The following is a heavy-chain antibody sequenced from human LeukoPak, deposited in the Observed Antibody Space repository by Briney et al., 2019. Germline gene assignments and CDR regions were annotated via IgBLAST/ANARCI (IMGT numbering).Heavy chain of an antibody. D-gene: IGHD4-17*01. CDR3: ARDAAQRTVTMGFGWFDP. CDR2: INPSGGST. Sequence: ASVKVSCKASGYTFTSYYMHWVRQAPGQGLEWMGIINPSGGSTSYAQKFQGRVTMTRDMSTSTVYMELSSLRSEDTAVYYCARDAAQRTVTMGFGWFDPWGQGTMVTVSS. CDR1: GYTFTSYY. J-gene: IGHJ3*01. V-gene: IGHV1-46*01.